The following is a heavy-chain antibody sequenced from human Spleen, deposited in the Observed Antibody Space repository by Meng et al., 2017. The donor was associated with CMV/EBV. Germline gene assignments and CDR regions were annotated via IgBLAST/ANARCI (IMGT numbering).Heavy chain of an antibody. CDR1: GFTFSAYW. J-gene: IGHJ4*02. D-gene: IGHD6-19*01. Sequence: LSGGASGFTFSAYWMHWVRQAPGEGLMWVSRISSDGSSTDYADSVKGRFTISRDSAKNIVYLQMNSLRAEDTAVYYCTRVGWYYFDYWGQGTLVTVSS. CDR3: TRVGWYYFDY. CDR2: ISSDGSST. V-gene: IGHV3-74*01.